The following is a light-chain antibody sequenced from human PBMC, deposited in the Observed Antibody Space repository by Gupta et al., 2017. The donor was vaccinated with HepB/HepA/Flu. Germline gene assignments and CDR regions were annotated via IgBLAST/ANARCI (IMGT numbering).Light chain of an antibody. J-gene: IGLJ2*01. Sequence: QSALTQPRSVSGSPGQSVTISCTGPSSDVGGYNYVSWYQQHPGKAPNLMIYDVSKRPSGVPDRFSGSKSGNTASLTISGLQAEDEADYYRCSYAGSYTLVFGGGTKLTVL. CDR1: SSDVGGYNY. V-gene: IGLV2-11*01. CDR2: DVS. CDR3: CSYAGSYTLV.